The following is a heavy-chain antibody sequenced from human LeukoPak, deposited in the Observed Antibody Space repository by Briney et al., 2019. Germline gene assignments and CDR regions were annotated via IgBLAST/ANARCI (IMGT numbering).Heavy chain of an antibody. Sequence: GRSLRLSCAASGFTFDDYAMHWVRQAPGKGLEWVSGISWNSGSIGYADSVKGRFTISRDNAKNSLYLQMNSLRAEDTALYYCARERGGVYYYDSSGYYYFDYWGQGTLVTVSS. J-gene: IGHJ4*02. CDR1: GFTFDDYA. CDR2: ISWNSGSI. D-gene: IGHD3-22*01. CDR3: ARERGGVYYYDSSGYYYFDY. V-gene: IGHV3-9*01.